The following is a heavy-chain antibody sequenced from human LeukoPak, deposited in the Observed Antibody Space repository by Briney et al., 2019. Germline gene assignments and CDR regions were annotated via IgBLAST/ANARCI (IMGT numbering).Heavy chain of an antibody. CDR2: ISGSGGGT. CDR1: GITLSNYA. Sequence: GGSLRLSCAVSGITLSNYAMSWVRQAPGKGLEWAAGISGSGGGTHYADSVKGRFTISRDNPKNTLYLQMNSLRAEDTAVYFCAKRGVVIRVILVGFHKEAYYFDSWGQGALVTVSS. D-gene: IGHD3-22*01. J-gene: IGHJ4*02. CDR3: AKRGVVIRVILVGFHKEAYYFDS. V-gene: IGHV3-23*01.